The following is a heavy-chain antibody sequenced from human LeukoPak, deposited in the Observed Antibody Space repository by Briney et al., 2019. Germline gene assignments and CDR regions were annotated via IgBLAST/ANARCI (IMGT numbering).Heavy chain of an antibody. CDR3: ANVPYDFWSGYPPPHFDY. J-gene: IGHJ4*02. Sequence: SQTLSLTCTVSGGSISSGGYYWSWIRQHPGKGLEWIGFIYYSGSANYNPSLRSRVTISVDTSKNQFSLKLSSVTAADTAVYYCANVPYDFWSGYPPPHFDYWGQGTLVTVSS. CDR2: IYYSGSA. CDR1: GGSISSGGYY. V-gene: IGHV4-31*03. D-gene: IGHD3-3*01.